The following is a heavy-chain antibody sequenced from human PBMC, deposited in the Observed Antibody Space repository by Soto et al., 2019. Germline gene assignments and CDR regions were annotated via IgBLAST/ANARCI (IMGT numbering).Heavy chain of an antibody. J-gene: IGHJ6*02. Sequence: PSETLSLTCAVYGGSFSGYYWSWIRQPPGKGLEWIGEINHSGSTNYNPSLKSRVTISVDASKNQFSLKLSSVTAADTAVYCCARGRYRVRGVWYYYYGMDVWGQGTTVTVSS. CDR2: INHSGST. V-gene: IGHV4-34*01. D-gene: IGHD3-10*01. CDR3: ARGRYRVRGVWYYYYGMDV. CDR1: GGSFSGYY.